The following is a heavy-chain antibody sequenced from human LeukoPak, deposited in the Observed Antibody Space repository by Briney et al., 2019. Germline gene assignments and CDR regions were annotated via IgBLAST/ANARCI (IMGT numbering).Heavy chain of an antibody. Sequence: GGSLRLSCVASGFTFSSYAMGWVRQAPGKGLEWVSTISGSGGTTYHADSVKGRFTISRDNSKNTLYVQMNSLRAEDTAIYYCAKRLSSGSYFAAFDYWGQGTLVTVSS. CDR1: GFTFSSYA. CDR2: ISGSGGTT. J-gene: IGHJ4*02. CDR3: AKRLSSGSYFAAFDY. V-gene: IGHV3-23*01. D-gene: IGHD1-26*01.